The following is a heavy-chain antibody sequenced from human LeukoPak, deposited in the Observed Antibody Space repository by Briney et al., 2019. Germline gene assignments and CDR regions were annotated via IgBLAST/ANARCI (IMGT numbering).Heavy chain of an antibody. D-gene: IGHD3-3*01. Sequence: PSETLSLTCAVSGGSISISNWWSWVRQPPGKGLEWIGEIYHSGSTNYNPSLKSRVTISVDKSKNQFSLKLSSVTAADTAVYYCASTVSYDFWSGPSGGYYYMDVWGKGTTVTVSS. V-gene: IGHV4-4*02. CDR3: ASTVSYDFWSGPSGGYYYMDV. CDR2: IYHSGST. J-gene: IGHJ6*03. CDR1: GGSISISNW.